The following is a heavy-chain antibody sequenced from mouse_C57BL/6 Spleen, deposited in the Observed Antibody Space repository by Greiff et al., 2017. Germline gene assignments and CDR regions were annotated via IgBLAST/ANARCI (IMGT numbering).Heavy chain of an antibody. CDR2: IYPGDGDT. Sequence: VQLQQPGPELVKPGASVKISCKASGYAFSSSWMNWVKQRPGKGLEWIGRIYPGDGDTNYNGKFKGKATLTADKSSSTAYMQLSSLTSEDSAVYFCAGKRDEYLYFYVWGTGTTVTVSS. CDR1: GYAFSSSW. D-gene: IGHD2-1*01. J-gene: IGHJ1*03. CDR3: AGKRDEYLYFYV. V-gene: IGHV1-82*01.